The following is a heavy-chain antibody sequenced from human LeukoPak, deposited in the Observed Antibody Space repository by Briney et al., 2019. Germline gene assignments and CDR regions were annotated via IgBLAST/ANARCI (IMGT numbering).Heavy chain of an antibody. V-gene: IGHV7-4-1*02. CDR3: ARLCRSGTCQTSY. D-gene: IGHD6-19*01. J-gene: IGHJ4*02. Sequence: WASVKVSCKASGYTFTEYGMNWVRQAPGQGLEWMGWTNTNTGDPTYAQDFTGRFVFSLDTSVSTAYLQISSLRAEDTAVYYCARLCRSGTCQTSYWGQGTLVTVSS. CDR2: TNTNTGDP. CDR1: GYTFTEYG.